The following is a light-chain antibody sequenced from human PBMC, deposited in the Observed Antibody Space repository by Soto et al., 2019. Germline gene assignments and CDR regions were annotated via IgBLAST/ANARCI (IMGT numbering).Light chain of an antibody. V-gene: IGKV1-39*01. CDR1: QSISSY. J-gene: IGKJ1*01. Sequence: DTQMTQSPSSLSASVGDRVTVTRRASQSISSYLSWHQQKPGKAPKLLIYAASNLQSGVPSRFNGSGSGTEFTLTISSLQPDDFATYYCQQTYSAPQTFGQGTNVEIK. CDR3: QQTYSAPQT. CDR2: AAS.